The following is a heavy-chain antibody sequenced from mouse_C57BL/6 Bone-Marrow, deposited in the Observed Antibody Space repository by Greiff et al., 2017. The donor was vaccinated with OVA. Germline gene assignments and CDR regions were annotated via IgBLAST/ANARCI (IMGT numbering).Heavy chain of an antibody. CDR1: GFTFSDYG. D-gene: IGHD1-1*01. J-gene: IGHJ4*01. Sequence: EVKLMESGGGLVKPGGSLKLSCAASGFTFSDYGMHWVRQAPEKGLEWVAYISSGSSTIYYADTVKGRFTISRDNAKNTLFLQMTSLRSEDTAMYYCARQSYSYAMDYWGQGTSVTVSS. CDR3: ARQSYSYAMDY. CDR2: ISSGSSTI. V-gene: IGHV5-17*01.